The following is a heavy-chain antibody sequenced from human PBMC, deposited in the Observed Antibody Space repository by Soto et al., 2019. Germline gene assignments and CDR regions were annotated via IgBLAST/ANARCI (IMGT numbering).Heavy chain of an antibody. CDR2: INAGNGNT. CDR3: ASSYCSGGSCYSPVSTAFDI. J-gene: IGHJ3*02. V-gene: IGHV1-3*01. D-gene: IGHD2-15*01. Sequence: ASVKVSCKASGYTFTSYAMHWVRQAPGQRLEWMGWINAGNGNTKYSLKFQGRVTITRDTSASTAYMELSSLRSEDTAVYYCASSYCSGGSCYSPVSTAFDIWGQGTMVTVSS. CDR1: GYTFTSYA.